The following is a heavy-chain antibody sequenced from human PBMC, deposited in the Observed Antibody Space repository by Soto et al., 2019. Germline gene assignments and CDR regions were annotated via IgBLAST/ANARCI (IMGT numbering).Heavy chain of an antibody. D-gene: IGHD6-13*01. J-gene: IGHJ4*02. CDR1: GFTFSSYA. CDR3: AKDPIAAAGTGDY. CDR2: ISGSGGST. Sequence: GGSLRLSCAASGFTFSSYAMSWVRQAPGKGLEWVSAISGSGGSTYYADSVKGRFTISRDKSKNTLYPQMNSLRAEDTAVYSCAKDPIAAAGTGDYWGQGTLVTVSS. V-gene: IGHV3-23*01.